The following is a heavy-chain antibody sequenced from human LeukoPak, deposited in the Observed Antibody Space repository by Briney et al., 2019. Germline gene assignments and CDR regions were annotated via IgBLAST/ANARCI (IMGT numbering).Heavy chain of an antibody. Sequence: PGGSLRLSCAASGFTFSSYGMHWVRQAPGKGLEWVAVIWYDGSNKYYADSVKGRFTISRDNSKNTLYLQMNSLRAEDTAVYYCAKDPNGDYIGAFDDWGQGTMVTVSS. D-gene: IGHD4-17*01. CDR3: AKDPNGDYIGAFDD. CDR2: IWYDGSNK. CDR1: GFTFSSYG. V-gene: IGHV3-33*06. J-gene: IGHJ3*01.